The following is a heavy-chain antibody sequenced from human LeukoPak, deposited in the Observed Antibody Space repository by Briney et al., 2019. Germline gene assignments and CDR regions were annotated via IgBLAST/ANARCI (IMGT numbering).Heavy chain of an antibody. CDR2: ISSSSSYI. D-gene: IGHD2-21*02. CDR3: ARISVAYCGGDCYSGFDP. Sequence: GGSLRLSCAASGFTFSSYSMNWVRQAPGEGLEWVSSISSSSSYIYYADSVKGRFTISRDNAKNSLYLRMNSLRAEDTAVYYCARISVAYCGGDCYSGFDPWGQGTLVTVSS. V-gene: IGHV3-21*01. CDR1: GFTFSSYS. J-gene: IGHJ5*02.